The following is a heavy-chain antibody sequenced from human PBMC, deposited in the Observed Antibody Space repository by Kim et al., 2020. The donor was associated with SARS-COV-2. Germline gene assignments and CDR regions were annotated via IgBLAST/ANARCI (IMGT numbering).Heavy chain of an antibody. Sequence: RVTISVDTSKNQFSLKLSSVTAADTAVYYCARGERGYCSGGSCYHPKIDPWGQGTLVTVSS. D-gene: IGHD2-15*01. V-gene: IGHV4-34*01. CDR3: ARGERGYCSGGSCYHPKIDP. J-gene: IGHJ5*02.